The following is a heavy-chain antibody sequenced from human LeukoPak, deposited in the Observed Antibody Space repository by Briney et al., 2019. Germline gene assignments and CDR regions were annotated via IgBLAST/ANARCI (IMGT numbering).Heavy chain of an antibody. V-gene: IGHV3-48*03. CDR2: ISSSGSTV. Sequence: GGSLRFSCAASGFTFSSYEMNWVRQAPGQGLEWVAYISSSGSTVYYADSVKGRFTISRDNAKNSLFLQMNSLRAEDTADYYCAREKFYDNSGYDYWGQGTLVTVSS. D-gene: IGHD3-22*01. CDR1: GFTFSSYE. J-gene: IGHJ4*02. CDR3: AREKFYDNSGYDY.